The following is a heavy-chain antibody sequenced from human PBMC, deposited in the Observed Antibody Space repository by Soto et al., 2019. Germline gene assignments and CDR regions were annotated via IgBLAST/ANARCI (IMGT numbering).Heavy chain of an antibody. D-gene: IGHD5-18*01. V-gene: IGHV4-4*02. CDR1: GGSISSGNW. Sequence: VQLQESGPGLVKPSGTLSLTCAVSGGSISSGNWWSWVRQSPRKGLAWIGEISHSGNTNHNPSLKCRVTISIDKSKNQFYLQLTSVTAADTAVYYCARHTGNTYGPYDYWGQGTLVTVSS. CDR2: ISHSGNT. CDR3: ARHTGNTYGPYDY. J-gene: IGHJ4*02.